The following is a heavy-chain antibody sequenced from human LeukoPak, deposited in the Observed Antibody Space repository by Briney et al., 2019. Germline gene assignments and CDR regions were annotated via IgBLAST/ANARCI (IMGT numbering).Heavy chain of an antibody. CDR3: ARLPSSGYYYLDY. Sequence: SETLSLTCTVSGGSISGYYWSWIRQHPGKGLEWIGYIYYSGSTYYNPSLKSRVTISVDTSKNQFSLKLSSVTAADTAVYYCARLPSSGYYYLDYWGQGTLVTVSS. CDR2: IYYSGST. J-gene: IGHJ4*02. CDR1: GGSISGYY. D-gene: IGHD3-3*01. V-gene: IGHV4-31*03.